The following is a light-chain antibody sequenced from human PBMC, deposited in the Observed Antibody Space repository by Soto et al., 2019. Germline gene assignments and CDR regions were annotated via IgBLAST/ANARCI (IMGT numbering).Light chain of an antibody. CDR1: SSDVGGYNY. CDR3: NSYTSSTSRPYV. Sequence: QSALAQPTSVSGSPGQSIAISCTGTSSDVGGYNYVSWHQQHPGKAPKVLISVVSNRPSGVSNRFSGSKSGNTASLTISALQAEDEADYFCNSYTSSTSRPYVFGTGTKVTVL. J-gene: IGLJ1*01. CDR2: VVS. V-gene: IGLV2-14*01.